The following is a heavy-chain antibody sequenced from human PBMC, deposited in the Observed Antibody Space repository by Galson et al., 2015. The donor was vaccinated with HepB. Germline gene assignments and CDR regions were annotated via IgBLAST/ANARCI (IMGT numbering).Heavy chain of an antibody. CDR3: ANLGYCSSASCYGNY. CDR1: GFTFSSYA. V-gene: IGHV3-23*01. D-gene: IGHD2-2*01. CDR2: VSGVGAGT. J-gene: IGHJ4*02. Sequence: SLRLSCAASGFTFSSYAMSWVRQAPGKGLEWVSAVSGVGAGTNYAGSVKGRFTISRDNYKNTLYLQMNSLRAEDTAVYYCANLGYCSSASCYGNYWGQGTLVTVSS.